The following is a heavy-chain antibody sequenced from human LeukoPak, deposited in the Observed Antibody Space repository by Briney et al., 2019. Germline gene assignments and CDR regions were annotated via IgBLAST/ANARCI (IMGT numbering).Heavy chain of an antibody. Sequence: PSETLSLTCAVYGGSFSGYYWSWIRQPPGKGLEWIGEINHSGSTNYNPSLKSRGTISVDTSKNQFSLKLSFVTAADTAVDYCARGLSYSSSWFQHWGQGTLVTVSS. CDR2: INHSGST. J-gene: IGHJ1*01. CDR3: ARGLSYSSSWFQH. CDR1: GGSFSGYY. D-gene: IGHD6-13*01. V-gene: IGHV4-34*01.